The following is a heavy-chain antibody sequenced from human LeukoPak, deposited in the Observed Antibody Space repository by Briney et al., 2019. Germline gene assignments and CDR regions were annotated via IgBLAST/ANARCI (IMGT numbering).Heavy chain of an antibody. V-gene: IGHV4-38-2*01. Sequence: SETLSLTCAASGYSISSGYYWGWIRQPPGKGLEWIGSIYHSGSTYYNPSLKSRVTISVDTSKNQFSLKLSSVTAADTAVYYCARSYSSLTGTTGYWGQGTLVTVSS. CDR1: GYSISSGYY. D-gene: IGHD1-7*01. J-gene: IGHJ4*02. CDR3: ARSYSSLTGTTGY. CDR2: IYHSGST.